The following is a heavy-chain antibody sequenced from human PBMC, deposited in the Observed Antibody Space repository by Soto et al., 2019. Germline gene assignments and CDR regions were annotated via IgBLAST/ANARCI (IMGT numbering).Heavy chain of an antibody. CDR3: ARLGGYCTTSCYGYYGMDV. Sequence: SQTLSLTCAISGDSVSSNSAAWNWIRQSPSRGLEWLGRTYYRSKWYNDYAVSVKSRITINPDTSKNQFSLQLNSVTPEDAAVYYCARLGGYCTTSCYGYYGMDVWGQGTTVTVS. D-gene: IGHD2-8*01. V-gene: IGHV6-1*01. J-gene: IGHJ6*02. CDR1: GDSVSSNSAA. CDR2: TYYRSKWYN.